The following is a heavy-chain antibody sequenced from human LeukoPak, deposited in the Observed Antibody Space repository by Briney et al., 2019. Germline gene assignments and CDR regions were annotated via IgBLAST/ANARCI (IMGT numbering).Heavy chain of an antibody. V-gene: IGHV4-39*01. CDR3: ARLWNSYTDWFDP. D-gene: IGHD1-7*01. CDR2: IYYSGST. J-gene: IGHJ5*02. CDR1: GGSISSSSYY. Sequence: SETLSLTCTVSGGSISSSSYYWGWIRQPPGKGLEWIGSIYYSGSTYYNPSLKSRVTISVDTSKNQFSLKLSSVTAADTAVYYCARLWNSYTDWFDPWGQGTLVTVSS.